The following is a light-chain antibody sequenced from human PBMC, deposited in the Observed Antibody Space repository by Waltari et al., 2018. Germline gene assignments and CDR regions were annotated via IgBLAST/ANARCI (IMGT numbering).Light chain of an antibody. J-gene: IGKJ4*01. Sequence: TTLTQSPAFVSATPGDTVTIFCKASRDIDDDMNWFQQRAGESPLFIIQEASTLVPGVSRRFSGSGYGTDFTLTITNIGSEDAAYYFCLQHDDFPLTFGGGTKVEIK. CDR3: LQHDDFPLT. CDR1: RDIDDD. CDR2: EAS. V-gene: IGKV5-2*01.